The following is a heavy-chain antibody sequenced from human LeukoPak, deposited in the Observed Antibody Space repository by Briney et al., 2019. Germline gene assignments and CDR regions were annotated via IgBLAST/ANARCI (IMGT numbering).Heavy chain of an antibody. Sequence: PGGSLRLSCAASGFTFSSYEMNWVRQDPGKGLEWVSYISSSGGTIYCADSVKGRFTISRDNAKNSLSLQMNSLRAEDTSVYYCAREGYTYGYGSWFDPWGQGTLVTVSS. CDR2: ISSSGGTI. V-gene: IGHV3-48*03. J-gene: IGHJ5*02. CDR3: AREGYTYGYGSWFDP. CDR1: GFTFSSYE. D-gene: IGHD5-18*01.